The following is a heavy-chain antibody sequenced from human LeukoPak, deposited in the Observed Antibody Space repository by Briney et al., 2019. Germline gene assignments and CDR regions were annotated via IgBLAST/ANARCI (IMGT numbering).Heavy chain of an antibody. J-gene: IGHJ6*03. V-gene: IGHV3-13*01. CDR1: GFTFSSFD. CDR2: IGTASDT. CDR3: ARGPPRGKYYYMDV. D-gene: IGHD1-1*01. Sequence: GGSLRLSCAASGFTFSSFDMHWVRQPTGQGLEWVSTIGTASDTYYPGSVEGRFTLSRDNAKNSLYLQMNSLAAGDTAVYYCARGPPRGKYYYMDVWGKGTTVTVSS.